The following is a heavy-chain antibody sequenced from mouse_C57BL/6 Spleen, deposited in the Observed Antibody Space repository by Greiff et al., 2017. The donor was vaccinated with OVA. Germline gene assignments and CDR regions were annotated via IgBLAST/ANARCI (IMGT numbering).Heavy chain of an antibody. D-gene: IGHD2-4*01. Sequence: QLQESGPELVKPGASVKISCKASGYSFTDYNMNWVKQSNGKSLEWIGVINPNYGTTSYNQKFKGKATLTVDQSSSTAYMQLNSLTSEDSAVYYCAREDYDTYYYAMDYWGQGTSVTVSS. V-gene: IGHV1-39*01. J-gene: IGHJ4*01. CDR1: GYSFTDYN. CDR3: AREDYDTYYYAMDY. CDR2: INPNYGTT.